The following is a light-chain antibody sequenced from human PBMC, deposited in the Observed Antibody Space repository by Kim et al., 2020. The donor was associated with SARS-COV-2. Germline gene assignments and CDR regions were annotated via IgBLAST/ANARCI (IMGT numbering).Light chain of an antibody. V-gene: IGLV2-14*03. CDR1: SSDIGGYNY. CDR2: DVS. CDR3: SSYTSSSSLV. J-gene: IGLJ2*01. Sequence: GPSITISCTGTSSDIGGYNYVSWYQQHPGKAPELIIFDVSNRPSGVSNRFSGSKSGNTASLTISGLQAEDEADYYCSSYTSSSSLVFGEGTQLTVL.